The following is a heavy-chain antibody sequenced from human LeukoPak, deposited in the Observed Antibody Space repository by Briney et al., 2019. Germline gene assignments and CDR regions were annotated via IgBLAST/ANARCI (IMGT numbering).Heavy chain of an antibody. CDR3: ARGEDVVGTVNLLDS. CDR2: ISSRSTII. Sequence: PGGSLGLSCAASGFTFSSYAMHWVRQAPGKGLEWVSYISSRSTIIYYAESVKGRFSISRDKAKNLVFLQMNSLRADDTAVYYCARGEDVVGTVNLLDSWGQGTLVTVSS. V-gene: IGHV3-48*01. D-gene: IGHD2-21*02. J-gene: IGHJ4*02. CDR1: GFTFSSYA.